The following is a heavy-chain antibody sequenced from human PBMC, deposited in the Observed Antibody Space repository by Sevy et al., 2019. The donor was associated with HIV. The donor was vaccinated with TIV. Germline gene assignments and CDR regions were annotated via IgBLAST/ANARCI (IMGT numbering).Heavy chain of an antibody. J-gene: IGHJ6*02. CDR3: ASDGPGSYYDFWSGYYRYYYYYGMDV. Sequence: KQSQTLSLTCAISGDSVSSNSAAWNWIRQSPSRGLEWLGRTYYRSKWYNDYAVSVKSRITINPDTSKNQCSLQLNSVTPEDTAVYYCASDGPGSYYDFWSGYYRYYYYYGMDVWGQGTTVTVSS. D-gene: IGHD3-3*01. V-gene: IGHV6-1*01. CDR2: TYYRSKWYN. CDR1: GDSVSSNSAA.